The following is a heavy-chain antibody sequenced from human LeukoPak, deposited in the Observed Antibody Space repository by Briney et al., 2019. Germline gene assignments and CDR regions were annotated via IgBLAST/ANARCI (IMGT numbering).Heavy chain of an antibody. CDR2: IYDSEST. V-gene: IGHV4-59*01. J-gene: IGHJ5*02. Sequence: PSETLSLTCTVSGGSISSYYWSWIRQPPGKGLEWIGYIYDSESTNYTPSLKSRVTISEDTSKNQFSLKLRFVTAADTAVYYCARGEITYWFDPWGQGTLVTVSS. D-gene: IGHD1-14*01. CDR1: GGSISSYY. CDR3: ARGEITYWFDP.